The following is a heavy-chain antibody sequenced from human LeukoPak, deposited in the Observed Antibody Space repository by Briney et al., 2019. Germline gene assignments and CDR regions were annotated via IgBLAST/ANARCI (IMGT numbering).Heavy chain of an antibody. CDR1: GFTFSTYA. D-gene: IGHD6-6*01. V-gene: IGHV3-23*01. CDR2: ISGSGGST. Sequence: PGGSLRLSCAASGFTFSTYAMGWVCQAPGKGLEWVSAISGSGGSTYYADSVKGRFTISRDNSKNTLSLQINSLRADDTAVYYCAKRDLGEQLSPFDYWGQGTLVTVSS. CDR3: AKRDLGEQLSPFDY. J-gene: IGHJ4*02.